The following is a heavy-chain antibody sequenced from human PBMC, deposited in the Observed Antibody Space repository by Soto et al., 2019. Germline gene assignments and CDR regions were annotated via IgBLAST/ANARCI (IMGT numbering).Heavy chain of an antibody. V-gene: IGHV3-30*18. CDR3: AKDQSEGLVATTFDY. Sequence: GGSLRLSCAASGFTFCSYGMHWVRQAPGKGLEWVAVISYDGSNKYYADSVEGRFTISRDNSKNTLYLQMNSLRAEDTAVYYCAKDQSEGLVATTFDYWGQGTLVTVSS. J-gene: IGHJ4*02. D-gene: IGHD5-12*01. CDR2: ISYDGSNK. CDR1: GFTFCSYG.